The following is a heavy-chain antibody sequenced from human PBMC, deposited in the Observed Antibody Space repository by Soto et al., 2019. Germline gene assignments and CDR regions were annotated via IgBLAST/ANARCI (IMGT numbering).Heavy chain of an antibody. J-gene: IGHJ6*02. CDR2: IIPIFGSP. V-gene: IGHV1-69*06. CDR1: GGAFIRYG. D-gene: IGHD2-8*01. CDR3: AGQPNDQEDYYNGMEV. Sequence: QVQLVQSGAEVKKPGSSVKVSCTASGGAFIRYGISWVRQAPGHGLEWMGGIIPIFGSPNYAQRFKGRVTVSADISTNTAYMTLSSLKSEDTAVYYCAGQPNDQEDYYNGMEVWGQGTPVTVSS.